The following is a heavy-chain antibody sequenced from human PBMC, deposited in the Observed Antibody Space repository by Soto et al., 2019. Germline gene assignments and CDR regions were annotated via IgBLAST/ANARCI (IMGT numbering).Heavy chain of an antibody. Sequence: PSETLSLTCTVSGGSISSGGYYWSWIRQHPGKGLEWIGYIYYSGSTYYNPSLKSRVTISVDTSKNQFSLKLSSVTAADTAVYYCARDRATGPDSSRWYGGVDPWGQGTLVTVSS. CDR2: IYYSGST. V-gene: IGHV4-31*03. CDR1: GGSISSGGYY. D-gene: IGHD6-13*01. CDR3: ARDRATGPDSSRWYGGVDP. J-gene: IGHJ5*02.